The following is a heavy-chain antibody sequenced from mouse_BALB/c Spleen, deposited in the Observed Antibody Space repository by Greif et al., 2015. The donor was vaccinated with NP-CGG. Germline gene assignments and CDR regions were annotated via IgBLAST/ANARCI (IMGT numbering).Heavy chain of an antibody. CDR3: ARGGYYRYDERSYYFDY. Sequence: VQLQQSGAELAKPGASVKMSCKASGYTFTSYWMHWVKQRPGQGLEWIGYINPSTGYTEYNQKFKDKATLTADKSSSTAYMQLSSLTSEDSAVYYCARGGYYRYDERSYYFDYWGQGTTLTVSS. D-gene: IGHD2-14*01. CDR1: GYTFTSYW. V-gene: IGHV1-7*01. CDR2: INPSTGYT. J-gene: IGHJ2*01.